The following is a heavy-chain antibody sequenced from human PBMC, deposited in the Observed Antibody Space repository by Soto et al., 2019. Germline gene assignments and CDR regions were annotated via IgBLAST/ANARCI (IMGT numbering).Heavy chain of an antibody. J-gene: IGHJ4*02. CDR2: IVVGSGNT. D-gene: IGHD3-16*02. CDR1: GFTFTSSA. CDR3: AAVNLIIKFWGVIGYDFDY. Sequence: SVKVSCKASGFTFTSSAMQWVRQARGQRLEWIGWIVVGSGNTNYAQKFQERVTITRDMSTSTAYMELSSLRSEDTAVYYCAAVNLIIKFWGVIGYDFDYWGQGTLVTVSS. V-gene: IGHV1-58*02.